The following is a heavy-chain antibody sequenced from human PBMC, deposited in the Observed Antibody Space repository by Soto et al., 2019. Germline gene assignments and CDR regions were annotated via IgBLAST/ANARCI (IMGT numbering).Heavy chain of an antibody. V-gene: IGHV3-21*01. CDR2: ISSSSYI. J-gene: IGHJ4*02. CDR1: GFTFSSYS. D-gene: IGHD6-19*01. CDR3: ARERPSIAVAGRAFDY. Sequence: GGFLRLSCAASGFTFSSYSMNWVRQAPGKGLEWVSSISSSSYIYYADSVKGRFTISRDNAKNSLYLQMNSLRAEDTAVFYCARERPSIAVAGRAFDYWGQGTLVTVSS.